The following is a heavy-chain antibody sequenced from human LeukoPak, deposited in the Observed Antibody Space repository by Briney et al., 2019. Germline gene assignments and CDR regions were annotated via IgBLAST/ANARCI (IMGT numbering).Heavy chain of an antibody. CDR3: ARSAYSGYDPSHGMDV. J-gene: IGHJ6*02. CDR1: GASLSSYY. CDR2: MYYSGSP. Sequence: SETLSLTCTVSGASLSSYYWSWIRQPPGKGLEWIGYMYYSGSPMYNPSLESRVTISLDTPKNQFSLKLSSVTAAGTAVYYCARSAYSGYDPSHGMDVWGQGNTVTVSS. D-gene: IGHD5-12*01. V-gene: IGHV4-59*01.